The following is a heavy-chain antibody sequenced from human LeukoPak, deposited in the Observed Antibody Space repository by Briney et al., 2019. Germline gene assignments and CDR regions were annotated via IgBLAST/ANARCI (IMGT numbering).Heavy chain of an antibody. D-gene: IGHD6-13*01. CDR3: ARAGTLYYYYGMDV. J-gene: IGHJ6*02. CDR2: ISAYNGNT. Sequence: ASVTVSCTASGYTFTSYGISWVRQAPGQGLEWMGWISAYNGNTNYAQKLQGRVTMTTDTSTSTAYMELRSLRSDDTAVYYCARAGTLYYYYGMDVWGQGTTVTVSS. CDR1: GYTFTSYG. V-gene: IGHV1-18*01.